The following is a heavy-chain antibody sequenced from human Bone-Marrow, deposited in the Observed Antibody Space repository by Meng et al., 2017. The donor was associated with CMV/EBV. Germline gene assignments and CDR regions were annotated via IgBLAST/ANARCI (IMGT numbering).Heavy chain of an antibody. J-gene: IGHJ4*02. D-gene: IGHD3-16*02. V-gene: IGHV4-39*07. Sequence: SETLSLTCTVSGGSISSSSYYWGWIRQPPGKGLEWIGSIYYSGSTYYNPSLKSRVTISVDTSKNQFSLKLSSVTAADTAVYYCARDLRGHDYVWGSYRYNFDYWGQGTLVTVS. CDR2: IYYSGST. CDR1: GGSISSSSYY. CDR3: ARDLRGHDYVWGSYRYNFDY.